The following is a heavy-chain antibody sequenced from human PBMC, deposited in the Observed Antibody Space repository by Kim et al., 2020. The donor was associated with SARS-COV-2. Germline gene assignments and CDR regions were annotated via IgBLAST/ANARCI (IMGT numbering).Heavy chain of an antibody. Sequence: GGSLRLSCAASGFTFSSYAMHWVRQAPGKGLEWVAVISYDGSNKYYADSVKGRFTISRDNSKNTLYLQMNSLRAEDTAVYYCASPPDHDYGDYGAGYWGQGTLVTVSS. J-gene: IGHJ4*02. CDR1: GFTFSSYA. CDR2: ISYDGSNK. V-gene: IGHV3-30-3*01. CDR3: ASPPDHDYGDYGAGY. D-gene: IGHD4-17*01.